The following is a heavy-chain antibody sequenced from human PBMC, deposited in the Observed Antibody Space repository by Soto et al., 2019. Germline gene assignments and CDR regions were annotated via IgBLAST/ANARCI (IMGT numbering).Heavy chain of an antibody. V-gene: IGHV3-30*01. CDR1: GFSFNTSD. D-gene: IGHD1-26*01. Sequence: GGSLRLSCSVAGFSFNTSDVHWVRQAASKVLECVAVIAFDGSQELYGASVRGRFTISRDNSKNPLYLQMNSLRAEDTAVYYCASGRSAIVGAKDYWGQGT. CDR3: ASGRSAIVGAKDY. CDR2: IAFDGSQE. J-gene: IGHJ4*02.